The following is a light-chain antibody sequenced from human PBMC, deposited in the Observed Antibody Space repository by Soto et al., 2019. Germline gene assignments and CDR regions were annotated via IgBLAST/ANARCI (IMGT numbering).Light chain of an antibody. J-gene: IGLJ1*01. CDR3: ISYTRTSTDV. CDR1: SSDVGTYDY. CDR2: DVS. Sequence: QSVLTQPASVSGSPGQSITISCTGTSSDVGTYDYVSWYQQHPGKAPKLMIYDVSNRPSGVSNRFSGSKSGNTASLTISGLQAEDEADYYCISYTRTSTDVFGAGTKLTVL. V-gene: IGLV2-14*01.